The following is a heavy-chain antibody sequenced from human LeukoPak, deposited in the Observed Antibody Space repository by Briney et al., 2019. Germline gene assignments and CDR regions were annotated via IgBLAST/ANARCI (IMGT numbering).Heavy chain of an antibody. Sequence: GGSLRLSCAASGFTFHYYWMTWVRQAPGRGLEWVANTNQDGGERNYVDSVKGRFTISRDNSKNSLYLQMNSLRAEDTAVYYCARGSYTSANWFDPWGQGDLVTVSS. J-gene: IGHJ5*02. D-gene: IGHD2-2*02. CDR2: TNQDGGER. V-gene: IGHV3-7*04. CDR1: GFTFHYYW. CDR3: ARGSYTSANWFDP.